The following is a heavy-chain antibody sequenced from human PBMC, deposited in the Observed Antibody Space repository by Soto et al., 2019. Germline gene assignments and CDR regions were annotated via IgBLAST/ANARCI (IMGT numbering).Heavy chain of an antibody. CDR1: GFTFSSYA. CDR3: ARDLVGATLYYFDY. J-gene: IGHJ4*02. D-gene: IGHD1-26*01. V-gene: IGHV3-30-3*01. CDR2: ISYDGSNK. Sequence: GGSLRLSCAASGFTFSSYAMHWVRQAPGKGLEWVAVISYDGSNKYYADSVKGRFTISRDNSKNTLYLQMNSLRAEDTAVYYCARDLVGATLYYFDYWGQGTLVTVSS.